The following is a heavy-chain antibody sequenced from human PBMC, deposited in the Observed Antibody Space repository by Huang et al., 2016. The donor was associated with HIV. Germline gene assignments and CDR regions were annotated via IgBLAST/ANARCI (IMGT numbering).Heavy chain of an antibody. CDR1: GYTFTGYY. D-gene: IGHD2-2*01. J-gene: IGHJ6*02. CDR2: INPNSGGT. Sequence: QVQLVQSGAEVKKPGASVKVSCKASGYTFTGYYMHWVRQAPGQGLEWSGWINPNSGGTNYAQKFQGRVTMTRDTSISTAYMELSRLRSDDTAVYYCAAGVVPAADYYYYYGMDVWGQGTTVTVSS. V-gene: IGHV1-2*02. CDR3: AAGVVPAADYYYYYGMDV.